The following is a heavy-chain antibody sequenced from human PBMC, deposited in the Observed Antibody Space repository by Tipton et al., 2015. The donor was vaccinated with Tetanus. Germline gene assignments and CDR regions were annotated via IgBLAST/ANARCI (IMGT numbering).Heavy chain of an antibody. D-gene: IGHD2/OR15-2a*01. CDR3: ARDLGGTTVDY. CDR2: INHDGAT. Sequence: TLSLTCAVYGGSFSGYYWSWNRQPPGKGLEWIGEINHDGATNYNPSLKSRVTISVDTSKKQFSLNLTSVTAADTAVYYCARDLGGTTVDYWGQGTLVTVSS. CDR1: GGSFSGYY. J-gene: IGHJ4*02. V-gene: IGHV4-34*01.